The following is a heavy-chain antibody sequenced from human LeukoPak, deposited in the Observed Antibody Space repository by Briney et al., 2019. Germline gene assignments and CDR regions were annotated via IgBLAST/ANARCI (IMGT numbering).Heavy chain of an antibody. Sequence: KPSETLSLTCTVSGGSISSGDYYWSWIRQPPGKGLEWIGYIHYSGTTHYNPSLKSRLTISVDTSRDQFSLELNSVTAADTAVYYCAAAPYYDVLTGPLDNWGQGTLVTVSS. CDR1: GGSISSGDYY. J-gene: IGHJ4*02. V-gene: IGHV4-30-4*01. D-gene: IGHD3-9*01. CDR2: IHYSGTT. CDR3: AAAPYYDVLTGPLDN.